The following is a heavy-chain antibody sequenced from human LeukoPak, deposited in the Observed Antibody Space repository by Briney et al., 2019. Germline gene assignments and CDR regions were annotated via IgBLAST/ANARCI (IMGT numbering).Heavy chain of an antibody. V-gene: IGHV5-10-1*01. Sequence: GESLKISCKGSGYIFTNHWIGWVRQMPGKGLEWMGRINPSDSYTNYSPSFQGHVTISADKSISTAYLQWSSLKASDTAMYYCARRRDGYNYDAFDIWGQGTMVTVSS. CDR3: ARRRDGYNYDAFDI. D-gene: IGHD5-24*01. CDR2: INPSDSYT. CDR1: GYIFTNHW. J-gene: IGHJ3*02.